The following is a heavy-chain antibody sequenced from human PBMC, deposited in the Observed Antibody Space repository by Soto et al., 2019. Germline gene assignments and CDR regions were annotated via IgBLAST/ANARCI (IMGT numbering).Heavy chain of an antibody. J-gene: IGHJ4*02. CDR2: ISGSGGST. CDR3: AKDSFIWGSPTGVFDY. D-gene: IGHD7-27*01. Sequence: GGSLRLSCAASGFTFSSYAMSWVRQAPGKGLEWVSAISGSGGSTYYADSVKGRFTISRDNSKNTLYLQMNSLRAEDTAVYYCAKDSFIWGSPTGVFDYWAQGTLVTVSS. V-gene: IGHV3-23*01. CDR1: GFTFSSYA.